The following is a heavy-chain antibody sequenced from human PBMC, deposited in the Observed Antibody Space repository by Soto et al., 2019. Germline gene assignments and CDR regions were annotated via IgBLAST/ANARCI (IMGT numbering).Heavy chain of an antibody. CDR3: ARVSSGSSEDYYYYMGV. D-gene: IGHD3-22*01. Sequence: ASVKVSCKASGYTFTSYDINWVRQATGQGLEWMGWMNPNSGNTGYAQKFQGRVTMTRNTSISTAYMELSSLRSEDTAVYYCARVSSGSSEDYYYYMGVWGKGTTVTVSS. J-gene: IGHJ6*03. CDR1: GYTFTSYD. V-gene: IGHV1-8*01. CDR2: MNPNSGNT.